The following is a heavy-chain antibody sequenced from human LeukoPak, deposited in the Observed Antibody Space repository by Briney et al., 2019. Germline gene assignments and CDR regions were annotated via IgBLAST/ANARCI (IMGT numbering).Heavy chain of an antibody. CDR1: GGSISSSSYY. D-gene: IGHD6-13*01. J-gene: IGHJ4*02. CDR3: ARGVIAAGGNDFDY. V-gene: IGHV4-39*07. Sequence: SETLSLTCTVSGGSISSSSYYWGWIRQPPGKGLEWIGSIYYSGSTYYNPSLKSRVTMSVDTSKNQLSLKVISVTAADTAVYYCARGVIAAGGNDFDYWGQGTLVTVSS. CDR2: IYYSGST.